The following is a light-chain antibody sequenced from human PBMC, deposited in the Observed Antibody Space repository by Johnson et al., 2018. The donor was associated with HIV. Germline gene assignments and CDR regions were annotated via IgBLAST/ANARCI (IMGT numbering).Light chain of an antibody. CDR3: GTWDSSLTSYV. CDR2: DNN. V-gene: IGLV1-51*01. CDR1: SSNIGNKD. J-gene: IGLJ1*01. Sequence: QAVLTQPPSVSAAPGQKVTVSCSGSSSNIGNKDVSWYQQLPGAAPKLLIYDNNKRPSGIPGRFSGSKSGPSATLGITGLQTGDEADYYCGTWDSSLTSYVFGARTKVTVL.